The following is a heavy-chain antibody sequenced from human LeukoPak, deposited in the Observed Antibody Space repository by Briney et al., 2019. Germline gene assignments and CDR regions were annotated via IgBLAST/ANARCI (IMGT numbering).Heavy chain of an antibody. D-gene: IGHD1-26*01. CDR3: ARDPGKVGAFDI. CDR1: GYSISSGYY. CDR2: INHSGST. Sequence: PSETLSLTCTVSGYSISSGYYWAWIRQPPGKGLEWIGEINHSGSTNYNPSLKSRVTISVDTSKNQFSLKLSSVTAADTAAYYCARDPGKVGAFDIWGQGTMVTVSS. V-gene: IGHV4-38-2*02. J-gene: IGHJ3*02.